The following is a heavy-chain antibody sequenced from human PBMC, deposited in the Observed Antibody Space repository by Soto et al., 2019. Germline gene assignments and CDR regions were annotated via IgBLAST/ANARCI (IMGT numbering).Heavy chain of an antibody. CDR2: IYYSGST. Sequence: PSETLSLACTVSGGSISSSSYYWGWIRQPPGKGLEWIGSIYYSGSTYYNPSLKSRVTISVDTSKNQFSLKLSSVTAADTAVYYCASSSMGFWSGYSDYYYYGMDVRGQGTTVTVSS. J-gene: IGHJ6*02. V-gene: IGHV4-39*01. D-gene: IGHD3-3*01. CDR1: GGSISSSSYY. CDR3: ASSSMGFWSGYSDYYYYGMDV.